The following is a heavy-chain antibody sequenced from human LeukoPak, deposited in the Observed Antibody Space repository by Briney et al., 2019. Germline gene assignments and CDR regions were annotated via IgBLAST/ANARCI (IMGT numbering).Heavy chain of an antibody. CDR3: ARYGAGSCYDY. CDR1: GFTFRTYA. CDR2: ISTDGGGT. D-gene: IGHD2-15*01. J-gene: IGHJ4*02. V-gene: IGHV3-64*01. Sequence: GGSLRLSCAASGFTFRTYAMHWVRQAPGKGLEYVSAISTDGGGTYYANSVKGRFTISRDNSKNMLYLQMGSLRPEDMAVYYCARYGAGSCYDYWGQEALVTVSS.